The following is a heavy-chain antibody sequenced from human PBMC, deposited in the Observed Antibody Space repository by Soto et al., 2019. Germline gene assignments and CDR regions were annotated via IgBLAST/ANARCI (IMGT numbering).Heavy chain of an antibody. D-gene: IGHD6-6*01. CDR2: IYYSGST. J-gene: IGHJ5*02. V-gene: IGHV4-39*02. CDR1: GGSISNRNYY. Sequence: SETLSLTCTVSGGSISNRNYYWGWIRQPPGKGLDWIGSIYYSGSTYYNQSLRSRVTISVDTSKNQFSLQLSSVTAADTAVYYCARERPDGARLDPWGQGTLVTVSS. CDR3: ARERPDGARLDP.